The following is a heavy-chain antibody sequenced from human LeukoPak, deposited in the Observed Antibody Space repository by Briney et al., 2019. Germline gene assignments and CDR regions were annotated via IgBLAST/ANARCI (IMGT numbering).Heavy chain of an antibody. CDR2: ISSSSSYI. V-gene: IGHV3-21*01. Sequence: GGSLRLSCAASGFTFSSYSMNWVRQAPGKGLEWVSSISSSSSYIYYADSVKGRFTISRDNAKNSLYLQMNSLRAEDTAVYYCAKDSTIVVVTVTYDYWGQGTLVTVSS. CDR3: AKDSTIVVVTVTYDY. CDR1: GFTFSSYS. J-gene: IGHJ4*02. D-gene: IGHD2-21*02.